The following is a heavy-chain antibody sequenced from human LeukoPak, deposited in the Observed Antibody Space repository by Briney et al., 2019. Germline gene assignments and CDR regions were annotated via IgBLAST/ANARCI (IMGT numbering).Heavy chain of an antibody. CDR2: ISYDGSNQ. D-gene: IGHD3-22*01. CDR3: ARWAYFHDSSGYFFDK. V-gene: IGHV3-30*01. J-gene: IGHJ4*02. Sequence: GRSLRLSCPVSGFAFSTFAMHGVRQAPGKGLEWVAVISYDGSNQYYADSVKGRFTISRDNSKTTLYLQMNSLRAEDTAVYYCARWAYFHDSSGYFFDKWGQGTLVTVSS. CDR1: GFAFSTFA.